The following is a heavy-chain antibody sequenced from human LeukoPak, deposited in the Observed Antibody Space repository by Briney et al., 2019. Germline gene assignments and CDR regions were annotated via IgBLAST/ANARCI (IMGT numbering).Heavy chain of an antibody. J-gene: IGHJ4*02. V-gene: IGHV3-21*06. CDR3: ARARLSSGYYMRY. Sequence: GGSLRLSCAASGFTFSSYSMNWVRQAPGKGLEWVSSISSSSRYIYYADSVKGRFTISRDNAKNSLYLQMNSLRAEDTAVYYCARARLSSGYYMRYWGQGTLVTVSS. CDR1: GFTFSSYS. D-gene: IGHD3-22*01. CDR2: ISSSSRYI.